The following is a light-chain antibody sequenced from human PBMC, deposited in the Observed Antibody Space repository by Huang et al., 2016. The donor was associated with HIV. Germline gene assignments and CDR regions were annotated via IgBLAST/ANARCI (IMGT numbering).Light chain of an antibody. CDR3: QQYYSTPYT. CDR2: WAS. V-gene: IGKV4-1*01. CDR1: QSVLYSSNHKNY. J-gene: IGKJ2*01. Sequence: DIVMTQSPDSLAVSLGERATINCKPSQSVLYSSNHKNYLAWYQQKPGHPPNLLIYWASTRESGVPDRFSGSGSGTDFTLTISSLQAEDVAVYYCQQYYSTPYTFGQGTKLEIK.